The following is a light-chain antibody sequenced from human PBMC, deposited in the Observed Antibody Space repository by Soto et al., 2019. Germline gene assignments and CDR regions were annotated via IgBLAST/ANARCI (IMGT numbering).Light chain of an antibody. CDR2: EVN. CDR1: SSNVGSYKL. V-gene: IGLV2-14*02. CDR3: SSCATTFPHV. Sequence: QSALTQPASVSGSPGQSITISCTGTSSNVGSYKLVSWYQQHPGKAPKLMIFEVNKRPSVFSNRFSGSKSGNTASLTISGLQADDEADYYCSSCATTFPHVFGTGTKVTVL. J-gene: IGLJ1*01.